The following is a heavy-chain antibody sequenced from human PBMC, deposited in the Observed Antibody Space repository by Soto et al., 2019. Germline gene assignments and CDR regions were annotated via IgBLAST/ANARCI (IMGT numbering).Heavy chain of an antibody. V-gene: IGHV1-69*01. J-gene: IGHJ6*01. CDR3: ARRGYQLPQTGYYYYGMDV. D-gene: IGHD2-2*01. Sequence: QVQLVQSGAEVKKPGTSVKVSCKASGGTFSSYAISWVRQAPGQGLERMGGIVPIFGTANYAQKFQGRVTITVDESTSTAYMELSSLRSEDTAVYYCARRGYQLPQTGYYYYGMDVWGQGTTVTVSS. CDR2: IVPIFGTA. CDR1: GGTFSSYA.